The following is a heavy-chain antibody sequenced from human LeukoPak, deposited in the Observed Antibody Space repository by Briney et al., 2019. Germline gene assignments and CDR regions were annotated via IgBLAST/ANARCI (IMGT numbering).Heavy chain of an antibody. CDR3: TKDRQGFGFGEQLDYYYMDV. CDR1: AFTFRGYA. Sequence: GGSLRLSCVASAFTFRGYAMSWVRQVPGKGLEWVSVISGSGGSTYYADSVKGRFTISRDNSKNTLYMQINSLRAEETAVYYCTKDRQGFGFGEQLDYYYMDVWGKGTTVTVSS. V-gene: IGHV3-23*01. CDR2: ISGSGGST. D-gene: IGHD3-10*01. J-gene: IGHJ6*03.